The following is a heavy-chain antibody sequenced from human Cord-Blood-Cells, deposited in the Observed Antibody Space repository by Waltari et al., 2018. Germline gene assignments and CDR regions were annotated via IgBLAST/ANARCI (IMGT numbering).Heavy chain of an antibody. Sequence: QVQLAQSGAAVKKPGASAKVSCTASGYTCTGHYMHWARQAPGQGLEWMGRINPNSGGTNDAQKCQGRVIMTRDTSISTDYMELSRLRSDDTALYYCARAPGDILTGYYINWYFDLWGRGTLVTVSS. D-gene: IGHD3-9*01. CDR3: ARAPGDILTGYYINWYFDL. J-gene: IGHJ2*01. V-gene: IGHV1-2*06. CDR2: INPNSGGT. CDR1: GYTCTGHY.